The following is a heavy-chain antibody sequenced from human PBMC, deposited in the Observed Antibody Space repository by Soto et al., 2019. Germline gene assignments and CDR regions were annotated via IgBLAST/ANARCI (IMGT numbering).Heavy chain of an antibody. CDR2: KYYSGAT. CDR3: ARGRPNYYYYGLDV. Sequence: SETLSLTCTVSGGSISSDYYWTWVRQPPGRGLEWIGYKYYSGATDSDPSLKRRVSFSVETSKNQFSLNLTSVTVADTAVYYWARGRPNYYYYGLDVWGQGIPVTVS. V-gene: IGHV4-30-4*01. CDR1: GGSISSDYY. J-gene: IGHJ6*02.